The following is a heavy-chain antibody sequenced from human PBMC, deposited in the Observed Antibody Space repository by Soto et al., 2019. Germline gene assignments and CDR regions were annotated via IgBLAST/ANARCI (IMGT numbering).Heavy chain of an antibody. Sequence: QAHLAQSGAEVKKPRSSVTVSCKDSGGTFNSYGISWVRQAPGQGLDWMGVIIPLYGTVNYAQKFQGRVSITADKSTSTAYMDLNSLRSDDTAVYYCARVRVIRGVITSHFGLWGQGTLVTVSS. CDR3: ARVRVIRGVITSHFGL. CDR2: IIPLYGTV. J-gene: IGHJ4*02. D-gene: IGHD3-10*01. V-gene: IGHV1-69*06. CDR1: GGTFNSYG.